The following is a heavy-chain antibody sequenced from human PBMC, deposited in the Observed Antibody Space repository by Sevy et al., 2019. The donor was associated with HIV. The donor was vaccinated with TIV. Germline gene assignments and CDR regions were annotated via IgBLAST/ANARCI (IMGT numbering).Heavy chain of an antibody. CDR1: GFTFSSYW. Sequence: GGSLRLSCAASGFTFSSYWMHWVRQAPGKGLVWVSRINSDGSSTSYADSVKGRFTISRDNAKNTLYLQMNSLRAEDTAVYYCARATREAPTQRWLVRRTRDYWGQGTLVTVSS. CDR2: INSDGSST. V-gene: IGHV3-74*01. J-gene: IGHJ4*02. CDR3: ARATREAPTQRWLVRRTRDY. D-gene: IGHD6-19*01.